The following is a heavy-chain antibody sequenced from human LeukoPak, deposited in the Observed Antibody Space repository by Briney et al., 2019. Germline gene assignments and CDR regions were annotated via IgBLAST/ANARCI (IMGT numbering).Heavy chain of an antibody. J-gene: IGHJ5*02. V-gene: IGHV1-2*02. Sequence: GASVKVSRKASGYTFTGYYMHWVRQAPGQGLEWMGWINPNSGGTNYAQKFQGRVTMTRDTSISTAYMELSRLRSDDTAVYYCARDSSFYCSSTSCYAGNRFDPWGQGTLVTVSS. CDR1: GYTFTGYY. D-gene: IGHD2-2*01. CDR3: ARDSSFYCSSTSCYAGNRFDP. CDR2: INPNSGGT.